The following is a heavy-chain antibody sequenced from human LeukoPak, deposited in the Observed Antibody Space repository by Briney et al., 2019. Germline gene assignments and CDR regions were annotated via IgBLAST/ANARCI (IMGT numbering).Heavy chain of an antibody. CDR2: ISGSGGST. V-gene: IGHV3-23*01. D-gene: IGHD6-6*01. CDR1: GFTFSSYA. Sequence: GGPLRLSCAASGFTFSSYAMSWVRQAPGKGLEWVSAISGSGGSTYYADSVKGRFTISQDNSKNTLYLQMNSLRAEDTAVYYWAKDLSSSLNFDYWGQGTLVTVSS. J-gene: IGHJ4*02. CDR3: AKDLSSSLNFDY.